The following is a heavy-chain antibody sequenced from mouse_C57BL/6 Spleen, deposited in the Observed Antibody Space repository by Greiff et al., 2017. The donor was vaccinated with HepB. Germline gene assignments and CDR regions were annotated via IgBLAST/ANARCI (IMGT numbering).Heavy chain of an antibody. CDR3: AREGYDKDFDY. CDR1: GYTFTSYT. V-gene: IGHV1-4*01. J-gene: IGHJ2*01. Sequence: VKLQESGAELARPGASVKMSCKASGYTFTSYTMHWVKQRPGQGLEWIGYINPSSGYTKYNQKFKDKATLTADKSSSTAYMQLSSLTSEDSAVYYCAREGYDKDFDYWGQGTTLTVSS. CDR2: INPSSGYT. D-gene: IGHD2-14*01.